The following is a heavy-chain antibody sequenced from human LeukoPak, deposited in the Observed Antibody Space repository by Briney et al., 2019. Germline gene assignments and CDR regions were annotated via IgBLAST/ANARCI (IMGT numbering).Heavy chain of an antibody. CDR1: GGSFSGYY. CDR2: INHSGST. Sequence: SETLSLTCAVYGGSFSGYYWSWIRQPPGKGLEWIGEINHSGSTNYNPSLKSRVTISVDTSKNQFSLKLSSVTAADTAVYYCARDIQGGCSSTSCSIYYYYMDAWGKGTTVTVSS. J-gene: IGHJ6*03. V-gene: IGHV4-34*01. D-gene: IGHD2-2*01. CDR3: ARDIQGGCSSTSCSIYYYYMDA.